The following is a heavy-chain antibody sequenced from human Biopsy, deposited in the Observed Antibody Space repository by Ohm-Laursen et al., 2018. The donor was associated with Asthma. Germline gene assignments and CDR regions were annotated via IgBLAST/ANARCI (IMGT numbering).Heavy chain of an antibody. CDR3: ARAVDYSHYYGIDV. CDR1: GYTFNSAG. CDR2: ISVYNGNT. J-gene: IGHJ6*02. Sequence: ASVKVYCKTSGYTFNSAGITWVRQAPGQGLEWMGWISVYNGNTKVAQKLQDRVTMITDTSTSTAYMELRSLRSGDTAVYFCARAVDYSHYYGIDVWGQGTTVTVS. V-gene: IGHV1-18*01. D-gene: IGHD3-10*01.